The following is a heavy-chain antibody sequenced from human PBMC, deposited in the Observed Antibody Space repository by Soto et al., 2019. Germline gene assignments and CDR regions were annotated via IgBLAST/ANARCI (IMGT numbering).Heavy chain of an antibody. D-gene: IGHD3-22*01. V-gene: IGHV3-21*01. CDR3: ATLIKTYYDDSSGYSQDY. Sequence: GGSLRLSCASSRFKFSDYSMNWVRQAPGKGLEWVSSISPRSAYIHYADAVKGRFIISRDDGKNALILQMNSLRAEDTAVYYCATLIKTYYDDSSGYSQDYWGQGTLVTVSS. CDR2: ISPRSAYI. CDR1: RFKFSDYS. J-gene: IGHJ4*02.